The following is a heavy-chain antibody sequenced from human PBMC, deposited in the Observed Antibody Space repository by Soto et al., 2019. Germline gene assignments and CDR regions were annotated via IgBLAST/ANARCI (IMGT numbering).Heavy chain of an antibody. V-gene: IGHV3-23*01. Sequence: GESLKISCAASGFTFSSYAMSWVRQAPGKGLEWVSAISGSGGSTYYADSVKGRFTISRDNSKNTLYLQMNSLRAEDTAVYYCAKAGLLGGFDPWGQGTLVTVSS. CDR3: AKAGLLGGFDP. CDR1: GFTFSSYA. J-gene: IGHJ5*02. CDR2: ISGSGGST. D-gene: IGHD7-27*01.